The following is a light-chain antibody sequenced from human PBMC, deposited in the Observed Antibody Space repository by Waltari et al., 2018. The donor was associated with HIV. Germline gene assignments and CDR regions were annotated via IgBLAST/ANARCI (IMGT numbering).Light chain of an antibody. CDR1: SPNIGSNH. Sequence: QSLLTQPPSASGPPGQRVTLSCSGSSPNIGSNHVYWYHQLPGTAPKLLIYRNNQRPSGVPDRFSGSKSGTSASLAISGLRSEDEADYYCAVWDDSLSVVFGGGTKLTVL. CDR3: AVWDDSLSVV. CDR2: RNN. V-gene: IGLV1-47*01. J-gene: IGLJ2*01.